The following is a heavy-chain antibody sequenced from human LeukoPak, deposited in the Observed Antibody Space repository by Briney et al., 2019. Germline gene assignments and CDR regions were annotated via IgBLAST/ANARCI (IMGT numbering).Heavy chain of an antibody. V-gene: IGHV3-21*01. J-gene: IGHJ6*03. Sequence: GGSLRLSCEASGFSFSSYNMDWVRQTPGKGLEWISSITTSSSYTFYADSVKGRFTISRDNARNSLYLQMNSLTAENTAVYYXXXXPYSGAYGDTYYYFMDVWGKGTTVTISS. D-gene: IGHD1-26*01. CDR1: GFSFSSYN. CDR3: XXXPYSGAYGDTYYYFMDV. CDR2: ITTSSSYT.